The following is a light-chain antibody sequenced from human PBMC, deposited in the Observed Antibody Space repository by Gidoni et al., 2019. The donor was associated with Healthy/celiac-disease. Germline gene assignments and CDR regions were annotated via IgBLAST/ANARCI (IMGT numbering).Light chain of an antibody. CDR3: QQYDNLPLT. CDR2: DAS. J-gene: IGKJ4*01. Sequence: DIQMTQSPSSLSASVGDRVTITCQARQDISNYLNWYQQKPGKAPKLLIYDASNLETGVPSRFSGSGSVTDFTFTISSLQPEDIATYYCQQYDNLPLTFGGGTKVEIK. CDR1: QDISNY. V-gene: IGKV1-33*01.